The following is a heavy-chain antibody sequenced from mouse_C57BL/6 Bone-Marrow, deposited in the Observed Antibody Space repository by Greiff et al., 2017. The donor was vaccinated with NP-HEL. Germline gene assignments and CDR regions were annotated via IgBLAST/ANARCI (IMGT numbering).Heavy chain of an antibody. J-gene: IGHJ4*01. CDR3: ARPITTVVATDAMDY. V-gene: IGHV1-63*01. CDR2: IYPGGGYT. D-gene: IGHD1-1*01. CDR1: GYTFTNYW. Sequence: LQESGAELVRPGTSVKMSCKASGYTFTNYWIGWAKQRPGHGLEWIGDIYPGGGYTNYNEKFKGKATLTADKSSSTAYMQFSSLTSEDSAIYYCARPITTVVATDAMDYWGQGTSVTVSS.